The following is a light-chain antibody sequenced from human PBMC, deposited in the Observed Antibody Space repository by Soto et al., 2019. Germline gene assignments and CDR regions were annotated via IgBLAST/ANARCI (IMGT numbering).Light chain of an antibody. J-gene: IGLJ2*01. CDR1: SSDVGSYNL. CDR3: CSYAGISSV. Sequence: QSVLTQPASVSGSPGQSITISCTGTSSDVGSYNLVSWYQQHPGKAPKLMIYEGSKRPSGVSNRFSGSKSGNTASLTISGLQAEDEADYYCCSYAGISSVFGGGTKVTVL. V-gene: IGLV2-23*01. CDR2: EGS.